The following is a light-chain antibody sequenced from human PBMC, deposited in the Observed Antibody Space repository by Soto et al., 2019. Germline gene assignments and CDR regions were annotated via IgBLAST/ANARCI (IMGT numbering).Light chain of an antibody. V-gene: IGKV1-17*01. J-gene: IGKJ1*01. CDR1: QGIRNE. Sequence: DIQMTQSPSSLSASVGDRVTITCRASQGIRNELGWYQHKPGKAPRRLIYAASTLQSGVPSRFSGRGSGTEFTLTITSLQPEDFATYYCLQPNSYPWTFGQGTKVDIK. CDR2: AAS. CDR3: LQPNSYPWT.